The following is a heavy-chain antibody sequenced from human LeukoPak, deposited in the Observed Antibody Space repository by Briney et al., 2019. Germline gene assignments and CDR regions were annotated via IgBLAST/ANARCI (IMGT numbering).Heavy chain of an antibody. V-gene: IGHV3-30-3*01. CDR1: GFTFSSYA. Sequence: GGSLRLSCAASGFTFSSYAMHWVRQAPGKGLEWVAVISYDGSNKYYADSVKGLFTISRDNSKNTLYLQMNSLRAEDTAVYYCARELTTAWYFDLWGRGTLVTVSS. CDR2: ISYDGSNK. CDR3: ARELTTAWYFDL. D-gene: IGHD4-17*01. J-gene: IGHJ2*01.